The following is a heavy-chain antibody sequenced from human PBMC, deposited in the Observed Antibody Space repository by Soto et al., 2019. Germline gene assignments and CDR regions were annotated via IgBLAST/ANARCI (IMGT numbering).Heavy chain of an antibody. D-gene: IGHD6-19*01. CDR3: ASPREGQWLVFDH. CDR2: ISKDGLDR. J-gene: IGHJ4*02. Sequence: LRLSCVVSGFTFSDFGMHWVRQSPGEGLAWVASISKDGLDRYYSESVKGRFTISRDDSKNTVFLQMNSLKVEDTAAYFCASPREGQWLVFDHWGQRTLVTVSS. CDR1: GFTFSDFG. V-gene: IGHV3-30*19.